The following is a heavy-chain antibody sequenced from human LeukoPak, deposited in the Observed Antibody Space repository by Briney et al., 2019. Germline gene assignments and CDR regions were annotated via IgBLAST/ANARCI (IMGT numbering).Heavy chain of an antibody. D-gene: IGHD1/OR15-1a*01. CDR1: GFSVSSNF. J-gene: IGHJ6*03. V-gene: IGHV3-53*01. CDR2: IYSGGTT. Sequence: GGSLRLSCAASGFSVSSNFMSWVRQAPGKGLEWVSGIYSGGTTYYADSVKGRFTISRDNSKNTLSLQMNSLRAEDTAVYYCARDGYGNNYMDVWGKGTTVTVSS. CDR3: ARDGYGNNYMDV.